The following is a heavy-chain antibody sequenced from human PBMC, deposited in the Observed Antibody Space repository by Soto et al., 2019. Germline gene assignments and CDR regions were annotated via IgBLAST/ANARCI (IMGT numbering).Heavy chain of an antibody. CDR2: INPNSGGT. Sequence: QVQLVQSGAEVKKPGASVKVSCKASGYTFTGYYMHWVRQAPGQGLEWMGWINPNSGGTTSAQKFQGRVTMTRDTSISTAYMELSRLRSDDTAVYYCARAPPCGGDCPWSDWGQGTLVTVSS. CDR1: GYTFTGYY. V-gene: IGHV1-2*02. D-gene: IGHD2-21*02. J-gene: IGHJ4*02. CDR3: ARAPPCGGDCPWSD.